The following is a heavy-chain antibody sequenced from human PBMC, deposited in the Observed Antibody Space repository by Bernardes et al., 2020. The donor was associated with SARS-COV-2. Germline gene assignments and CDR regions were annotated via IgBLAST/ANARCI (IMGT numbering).Heavy chain of an antibody. CDR3: GRSKWSGYSDS. CDR1: GFSVSSYE. J-gene: IGHJ4*02. Sequence: GGSLRLSCAASGFSVSSYEMNWVRQAPGKGLEWVSYISSSGSPIYYADSVKGRFSISRDNRKNSLYLQMNSLRAEDTAVYYCGRSKWSGYSDSWGQGTLVIVSS. D-gene: IGHD3-3*01. CDR2: ISSSGSPI. V-gene: IGHV3-48*03.